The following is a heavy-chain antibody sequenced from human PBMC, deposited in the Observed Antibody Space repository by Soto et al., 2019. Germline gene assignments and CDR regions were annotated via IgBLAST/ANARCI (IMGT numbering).Heavy chain of an antibody. CDR1: GFSLSTTGVG. Sequence: QITLKESGPTLVKPTQTLTLTCTFSGFSLSTTGVGVGWIRQPPGKALDWLALIYWDDDKRYSPSLKSMITITKDTPKNQVVLTMTNMDPIDTATYYCVNANPVTTGGDYWGQGTLVTVSS. V-gene: IGHV2-5*02. CDR3: VNANPVTTGGDY. D-gene: IGHD4-4*01. CDR2: IYWDDDK. J-gene: IGHJ4*02.